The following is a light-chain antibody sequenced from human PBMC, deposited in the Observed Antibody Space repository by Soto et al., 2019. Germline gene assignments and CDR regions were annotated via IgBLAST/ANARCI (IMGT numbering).Light chain of an antibody. CDR3: QQYNNWPLVT. Sequence: EIVMTQSPATLSVSPGERATLSCRASQSVSSNLAWYQQKPGQAPRLLIYGASTRATGIPARFSGSGSGTEFTLTISSLQSEDFAVSYCQQYNNWPLVTFGPGTKVDIK. CDR1: QSVSSN. J-gene: IGKJ3*01. CDR2: GAS. V-gene: IGKV3-15*01.